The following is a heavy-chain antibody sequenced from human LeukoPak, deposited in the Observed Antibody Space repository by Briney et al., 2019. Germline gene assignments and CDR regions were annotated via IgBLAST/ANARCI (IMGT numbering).Heavy chain of an antibody. Sequence: PGGYLRLSCAGSAFTFSSIGMQWDTQAQGMGWEWVAFLRYDGSNKQRAESVKDRLTNYRDKAKNSLYLQMNSLRAEGTAVYYCAELGITMSGGVWGKGTTVTISS. CDR3: AELGITMSGGV. V-gene: IGHV3-30*02. CDR2: LRYDGSNK. D-gene: IGHD3-10*02. CDR1: AFTFSSIG. J-gene: IGHJ6*04.